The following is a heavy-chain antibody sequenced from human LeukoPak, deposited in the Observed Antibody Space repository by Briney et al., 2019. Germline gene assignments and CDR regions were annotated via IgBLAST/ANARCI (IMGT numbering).Heavy chain of an antibody. CDR3: ARASAAGTNFDC. J-gene: IGHJ4*02. CDR2: ICSSSSYI. V-gene: IGHV3-21*01. D-gene: IGHD6-13*01. Sequence: PGGSLRLSCAASGFTFSSYSMNWVRQAPGQGLEWVSSICSSSSYIYYADSVKGRFTISRDNAKNSLYLQMNSLRAEDTAVYYCARASAAGTNFDCWGQGTLVTVSS. CDR1: GFTFSSYS.